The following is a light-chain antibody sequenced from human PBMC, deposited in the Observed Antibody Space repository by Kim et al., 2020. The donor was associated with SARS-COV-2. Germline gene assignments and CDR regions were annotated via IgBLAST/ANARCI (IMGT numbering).Light chain of an antibody. Sequence: SAGDRVTSACRASQTLNYTVNGYQQKPGKDPKLLINAASSLQSGVQSRFSGSGSATYFTLTISTLQPEDFATYYCQHSYDIPPYTFGRGTKLEI. J-gene: IGKJ2*01. CDR3: QHSYDIPPYT. CDR1: QTLNYT. CDR2: AAS. V-gene: IGKV1-39*01.